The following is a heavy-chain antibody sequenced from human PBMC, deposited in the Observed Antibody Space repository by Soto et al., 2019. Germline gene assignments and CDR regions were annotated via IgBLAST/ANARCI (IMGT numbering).Heavy chain of an antibody. CDR3: ARYRREAVAGYTLDN. CDR1: GGSISSYY. D-gene: IGHD6-13*01. J-gene: IGHJ4*02. Sequence: SETLSLTCTVSGGSISSYYWSWIRQPPGKGLEWIGYVYSSGSTNYNPSLKSRVTISVDTSKNQFSLRLSSVTAADTAVYYCARYRREAVAGYTLDNWGQGILVTVSS. CDR2: VYSSGST. V-gene: IGHV4-59*01.